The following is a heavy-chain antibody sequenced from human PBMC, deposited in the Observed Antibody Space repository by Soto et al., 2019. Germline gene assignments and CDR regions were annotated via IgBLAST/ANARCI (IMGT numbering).Heavy chain of an antibody. J-gene: IGHJ4*02. CDR3: ARDNSGTVPGTDYFDY. D-gene: IGHD6-19*01. Sequence: QVQLVQSGAEVKKPGASVKVSCKTSGYSFISYGISWVRQAPGQGLEWMGWISGYNGDTKYVQNFQDRVTMTTDTXTXXAYMQRRSLRSDDTAVYYCARDNSGTVPGTDYFDYWGQGILVTVSS. CDR1: GYSFISYG. CDR2: ISGYNGDT. V-gene: IGHV1-18*01.